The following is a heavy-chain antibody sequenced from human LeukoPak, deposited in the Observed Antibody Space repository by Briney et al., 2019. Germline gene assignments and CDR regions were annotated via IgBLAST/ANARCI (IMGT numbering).Heavy chain of an antibody. D-gene: IGHD1-7*01. V-gene: IGHV1-18*01. CDR3: ARGGQLELRGGHYYYYGMDV. CDR2: ISTYNGDT. Sequence: ASVKVYCKASGYTFITYGIRWVRQAPGQGLEWMGWISTYNGDTKYAQKFQGRVTMTTDTSTSTVYMELRSLRSDETAVYYCARGGQLELRGGHYYYYGMDVWGQGTRVTV. J-gene: IGHJ6*02. CDR1: GYTFITYG.